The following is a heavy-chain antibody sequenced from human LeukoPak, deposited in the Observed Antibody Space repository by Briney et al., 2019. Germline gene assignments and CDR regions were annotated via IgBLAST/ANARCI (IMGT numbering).Heavy chain of an antibody. Sequence: GGSLRLSCAASGFTFSSYGMHWVRQAPGKGLEWVAFIRYDGSNKYYADSVKGRFTISRDNAKNSLYLQMNSLRAEDTAVYYCAKAVRFGRSYYYYGMDVWGQGTTVTVSS. CDR1: GFTFSSYG. J-gene: IGHJ6*02. D-gene: IGHD3-10*01. CDR2: IRYDGSNK. V-gene: IGHV3-30*02. CDR3: AKAVRFGRSYYYYGMDV.